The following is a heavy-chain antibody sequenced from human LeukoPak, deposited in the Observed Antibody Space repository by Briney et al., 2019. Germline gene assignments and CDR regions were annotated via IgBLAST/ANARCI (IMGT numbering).Heavy chain of an antibody. J-gene: IGHJ6*03. D-gene: IGHD3-16*01. CDR1: GGSISSSSYY. CDR2: IYYSGST. V-gene: IGHV4-39*07. Sequence: PSETLSLTCTVSGGSISSSSYYWGWIRQPPGKGLEWIGSIYYSGSTYYNPSLKSRVTISVDTSKNQFSLKLSSVTAADTAVYYCARQRSSSDYVWGVGFYMDVWGKGTTVTVSS. CDR3: ARQRSSSDYVWGVGFYMDV.